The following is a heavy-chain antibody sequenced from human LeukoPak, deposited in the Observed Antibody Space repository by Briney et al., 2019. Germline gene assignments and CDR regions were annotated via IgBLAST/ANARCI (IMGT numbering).Heavy chain of an antibody. Sequence: PGGSLRLSCAASGFTFSSYGMHWVRQAPGKGLERVAVIWYDGTNKYYADSVKGRFSISRDNSKNTLYLQMNSLRAEDTAVYYCASDKLGTDAFDIWGQGTVVTVSS. CDR3: ASDKLGTDAFDI. CDR2: IWYDGTNK. CDR1: GFTFSSYG. D-gene: IGHD7-27*01. J-gene: IGHJ3*02. V-gene: IGHV3-33*01.